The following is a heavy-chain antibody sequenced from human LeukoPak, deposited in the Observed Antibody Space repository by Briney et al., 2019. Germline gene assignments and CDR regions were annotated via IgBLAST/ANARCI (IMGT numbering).Heavy chain of an antibody. D-gene: IGHD6-6*01. J-gene: IGHJ4*02. CDR3: ARTAARRFDY. CDR2: INPTGGST. Sequence: GASVKVSCRASGYTFPSYFMPWVRQAPGQGLEWMGIINPTGGSTTYAQKFQGRVTMTRDTSTSTVYMELSSLRSDDTAVYYCARTAARRFDYWGQGTLVTVSS. CDR1: GYTFPSYF. V-gene: IGHV1-46*01.